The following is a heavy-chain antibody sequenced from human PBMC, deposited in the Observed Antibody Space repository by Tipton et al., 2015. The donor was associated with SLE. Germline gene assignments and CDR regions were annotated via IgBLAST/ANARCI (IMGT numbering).Heavy chain of an antibody. J-gene: IGHJ1*01. Sequence: GLVKPSETLSLTCTVSGGSISSHYWSWIRHPPGKVLEWIGYIYYSGSTNYNPSLKSRVTMSVDTSKNQFSLKLSSVTAADTAVYYCARDMCPLVGWGQGTLVTVSS. CDR1: GGSISSHY. D-gene: IGHD1-26*01. CDR2: IYYSGST. CDR3: ARDMCPLVG. V-gene: IGHV4-59*11.